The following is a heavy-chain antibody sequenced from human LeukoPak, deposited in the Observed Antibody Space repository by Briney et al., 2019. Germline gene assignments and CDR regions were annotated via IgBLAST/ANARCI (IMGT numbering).Heavy chain of an antibody. J-gene: IGHJ6*03. Sequence: GRSLRLSCAASGFTFSSYGMHWVRQAPGKGLEWVAVISYDGSNKYYADSVKGRFTISRDNSKNTLYLQMNSLRAEDTAVYYCAKPAEYGDYYYYYMDVWGKGTTVTVSS. CDR3: AKPAEYGDYYYYYMDV. D-gene: IGHD4-17*01. CDR2: ISYDGSNK. V-gene: IGHV3-30*18. CDR1: GFTFSSYG.